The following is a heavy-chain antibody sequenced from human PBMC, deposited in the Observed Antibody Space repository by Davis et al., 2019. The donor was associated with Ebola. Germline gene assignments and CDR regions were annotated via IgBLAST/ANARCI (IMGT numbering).Heavy chain of an antibody. J-gene: IGHJ6*02. CDR3: VRGWGRSGLDV. D-gene: IGHD1-26*01. CDR1: GDSVSGNNGA. CDR2: TFYTSKWHN. V-gene: IGHV6-1*01. Sequence: PSETLSLTCAISGDSVSGNNGAWNWTRQSPSRGLEWLGRTFYTSKWHNDYAESVKSRITVNPDTSKNQLSLQLNSVTPEDTAVYYCVRGWGRSGLDVWGQGTTVTVSS.